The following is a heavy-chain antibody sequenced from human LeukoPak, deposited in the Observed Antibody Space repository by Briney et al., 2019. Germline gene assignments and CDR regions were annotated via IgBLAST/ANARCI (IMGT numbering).Heavy chain of an antibody. CDR3: ARGVAVAVFYYFDY. V-gene: IGHV4-30-4*08. Sequence: SETLSLTCTVSGGSISSGEDHWTWIRQLPGKGLEWIGYTTFSGIPDSNPSLKSRVTISVDTSKNQFSLKLSSVTAADTAVYYCARGVAVAVFYYFDYWGQGTLVTVSS. D-gene: IGHD6-19*01. J-gene: IGHJ4*02. CDR1: GGSISSGEDH. CDR2: TTFSGIP.